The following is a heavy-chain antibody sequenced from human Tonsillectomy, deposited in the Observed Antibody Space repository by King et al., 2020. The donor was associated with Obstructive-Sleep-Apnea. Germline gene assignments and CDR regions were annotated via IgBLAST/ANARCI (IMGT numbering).Heavy chain of an antibody. V-gene: IGHV1-18*04. J-gene: IGHJ4*02. CDR3: ARGISGTYPRDDY. CDR1: GYTFTNDG. CDR2: ISAYNGNT. Sequence: LQLLQSGAEVKKPGASVKVSCKASGYTFTNDGISWVRQAPGQGFEWMGWISAYNGNTNYAQKFQGRGTMTTDTSTGTAYMELRHLRSDDTAVYYCARGISGTYPRDDYWGQGTLVTVSS. D-gene: IGHD1-26*01.